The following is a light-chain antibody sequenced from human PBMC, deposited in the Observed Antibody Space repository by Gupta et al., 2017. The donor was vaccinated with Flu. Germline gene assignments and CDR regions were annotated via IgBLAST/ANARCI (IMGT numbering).Light chain of an antibody. CDR1: QSVSSN. V-gene: IGKV3-15*01. CDR2: GAS. J-gene: IGKJ4*01. CDR3: QQYNNWPLT. Sequence: PDTLSVSPGERATLSCRASQSVSSNLAWYQQKPGQAPRLLIYGASTRATGIPARFSGSGSGTEFTLTIRSLQSEDFAVYYCQQYNNWPLTFGGGSQVEI.